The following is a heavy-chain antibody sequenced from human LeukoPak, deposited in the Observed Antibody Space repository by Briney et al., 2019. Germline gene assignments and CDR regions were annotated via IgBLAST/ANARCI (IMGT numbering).Heavy chain of an antibody. CDR1: GFAFNDYT. J-gene: IGHJ4*02. CDR3: ARDLYYYDSSGYWDY. D-gene: IGHD3-22*01. CDR2: ISPSSSYI. Sequence: GGSLKLSCAASGFAFNDYTMTWVRQAPGKGLEWVSSISPSSSYIYYADSLKGRFTISRDNAENSLYLQMNSLRAEDTAVYYCARDLYYYDSSGYWDYWGQGTLVTVSS. V-gene: IGHV3-21*01.